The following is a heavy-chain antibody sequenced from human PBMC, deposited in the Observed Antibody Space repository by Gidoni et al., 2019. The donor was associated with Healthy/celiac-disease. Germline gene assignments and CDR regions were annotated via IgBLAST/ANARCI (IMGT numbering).Heavy chain of an antibody. Sequence: EVQLLESGGGLVQPGGSLRLSCAASGFTFSSYAMCWVRQAPGKGLEWVSAISGSGGSTYYADSVKGRFTISRDNSKNTLYLQMNSLRAEDTAVYYCAKRGTGSGGSYYVPYEERYFDLWGRGTLVTVSS. CDR2: ISGSGGST. D-gene: IGHD1-26*01. J-gene: IGHJ2*01. V-gene: IGHV3-23*01. CDR1: GFTFSSYA. CDR3: AKRGTGSGGSYYVPYEERYFDL.